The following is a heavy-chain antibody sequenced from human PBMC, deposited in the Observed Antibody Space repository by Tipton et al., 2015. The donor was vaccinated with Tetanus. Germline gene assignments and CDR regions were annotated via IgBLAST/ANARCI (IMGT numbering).Heavy chain of an antibody. Sequence: LRLSCTVSGASITDKKYYWGWIRQAPGKGLEWIASIYFGGSTYYSPSLKSRLTIDVDTSQNLFSLRLTSVTAADTAIYYCARHLYGYWFDPWGQGALVTVSS. CDR2: IYFGGST. V-gene: IGHV4-39*02. J-gene: IGHJ5*02. CDR3: ARHLYGYWFDP. D-gene: IGHD2/OR15-2a*01. CDR1: GASITDKKYY.